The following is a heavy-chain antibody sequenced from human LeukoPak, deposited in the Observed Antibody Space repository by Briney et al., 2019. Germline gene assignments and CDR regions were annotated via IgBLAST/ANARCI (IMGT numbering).Heavy chain of an antibody. D-gene: IGHD4-17*01. V-gene: IGHV4-39*07. Sequence: PSETLSLTCTVSGGSISSSSYYWGWIRQHPGKGLEWIGSIYYSGSTNYNPSLKSRVTISVDTSKNQFSLKLSSVTAADTAVYYCARGVNDYGDYWGQGTLVTVSS. J-gene: IGHJ4*02. CDR2: IYYSGST. CDR3: ARGVNDYGDY. CDR1: GGSISSSSYY.